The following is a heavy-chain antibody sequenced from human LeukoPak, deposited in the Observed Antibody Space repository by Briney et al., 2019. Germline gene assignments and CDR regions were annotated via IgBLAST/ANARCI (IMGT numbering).Heavy chain of an antibody. J-gene: IGHJ4*02. CDR3: AAANPNYYYDSSGSSPFDY. CDR1: GFTFTSSA. V-gene: IGHV1-58*02. Sequence: GTSVKVSCKASGFTFTSSAMQWVRQARGQRLEWIGWIVVGSGNTNYAQKFQERVTIARDMSTSTAYMELSSPRSEDTAVYYCAAANPNYYYDSSGSSPFDYWGQGTLVTVSS. D-gene: IGHD3-22*01. CDR2: IVVGSGNT.